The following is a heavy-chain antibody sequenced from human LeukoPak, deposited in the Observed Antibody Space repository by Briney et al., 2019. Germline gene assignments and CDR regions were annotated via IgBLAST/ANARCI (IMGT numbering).Heavy chain of an antibody. CDR1: GEIASIKRVT. J-gene: IGHJ1*01. CDR3: ARGPSYFQH. CDR2: TYYRSKWYK. Sequence: SQTLSLTCAISGEIASIKRVTWNGTSRSPSKALEWLGRTYYRSKWYKYYAVSVKGRITINPDTSKNQFSLQLNSVTPEDTAVYYCARGPSYFQHWGQGTLVTVSS. V-gene: IGHV6-1*01.